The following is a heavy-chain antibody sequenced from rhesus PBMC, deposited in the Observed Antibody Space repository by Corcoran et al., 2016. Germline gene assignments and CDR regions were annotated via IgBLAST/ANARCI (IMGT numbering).Heavy chain of an antibody. D-gene: IGHD6-31*01. CDR3: ARRGHHTSGWFYFDS. Sequence: EGRMVDSGGGLVQPGGSLRLCCVASVFHFSDAYMSGVRLSPWKRPEWGGFIRNPTNGWTAELAASVNGRFFMSRLDSNSIVSLQMDSLKPEDTAVYYCARRGHHTSGWFYFDSWGQGVLVTVSS. J-gene: IGHJ4*01. V-gene: IGHV3-116*02. CDR1: VFHFSDAY. CDR2: IRNPTNGWTA.